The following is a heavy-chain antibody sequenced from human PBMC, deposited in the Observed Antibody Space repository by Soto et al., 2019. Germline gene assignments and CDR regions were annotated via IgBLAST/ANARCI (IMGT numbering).Heavy chain of an antibody. J-gene: IGHJ4*02. D-gene: IGHD1-1*01. V-gene: IGHV3-74*01. CDR2: ISDDGSTA. Sequence: GGSLRLSCAASGFTFSSYAMHWVRQVPGKVLTWVSRISDDGSTATYADSVKGRFVISRDNAKNSLYLEMNTLRADDSGLYYCARGPRVSSTGTGAHWGRGTLVTV. CDR3: ARGPRVSSTGTGAH. CDR1: GFTFSSYA.